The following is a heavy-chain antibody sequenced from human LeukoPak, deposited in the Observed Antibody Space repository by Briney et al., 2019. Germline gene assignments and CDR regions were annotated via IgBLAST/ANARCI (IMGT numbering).Heavy chain of an antibody. V-gene: IGHV4-34*01. CDR1: GGSFCGYY. CDR2: INHSGST. D-gene: IGHD2-21*01. Sequence: PSETLSLTCAVYGGSFCGYYWSWIRQPPGKGLEWIGEINHSGSTNYNPSLKSRVTISVDTSKNQFSLKLSSVTAADTAVYYCARGSPRGGDFYYYYMDVWGKGTTVTVSS. CDR3: ARGSPRGGDFYYYYMDV. J-gene: IGHJ6*03.